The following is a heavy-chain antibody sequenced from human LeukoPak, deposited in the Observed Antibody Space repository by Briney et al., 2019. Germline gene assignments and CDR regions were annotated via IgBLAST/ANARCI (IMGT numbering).Heavy chain of an antibody. D-gene: IGHD4-17*01. CDR1: GGTFSSYA. CDR3: ARVGGSQDYGDYFDY. CDR2: IIPIFGTA. Sequence: SVKVSCKASGGTFSSYAISWVRQAPGQGLEWMGGIIPIFGTANYAQKFQGRVTITMDESTSTAYMELSSLRSEDTAVYYCARVGGSQDYGDYFDYWGQGTLVTVSS. V-gene: IGHV1-69*05. J-gene: IGHJ4*02.